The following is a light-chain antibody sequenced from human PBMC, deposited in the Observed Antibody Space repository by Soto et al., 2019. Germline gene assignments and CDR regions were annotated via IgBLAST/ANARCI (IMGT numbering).Light chain of an antibody. V-gene: IGKV3-15*01. CDR3: QQYNNWQLT. CDR1: QSVSSN. Sequence: EIVMTQSPATLSVSPGERATLSCRASQSVSSNLAWYQQKPGQAPRLLIYGASTRATGSPARFSGSGSGTDFTLTISSRQSEDFAVYYCQQYNNWQLTFGGGTKVEIK. CDR2: GAS. J-gene: IGKJ4*01.